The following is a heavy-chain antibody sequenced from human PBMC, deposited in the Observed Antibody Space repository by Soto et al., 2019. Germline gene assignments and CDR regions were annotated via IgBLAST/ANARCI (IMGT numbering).Heavy chain of an antibody. CDR2: IYPDSGGT. CDR1: GYTFSGFY. D-gene: IGHD2-8*01. J-gene: IGHJ4*02. V-gene: IGHV1-2*02. Sequence: QVQLVQSGAEVKKPGASVKVSCRTSGYTFSGFYIHWVRQSPGQGLESMGWIYPDSGGTDYAQKFQGRVTMTRDTSISTAYMELSRLRSDDTAVYYCRVTGVSEADYWGQGTLVTVSS. CDR3: RVTGVSEADY.